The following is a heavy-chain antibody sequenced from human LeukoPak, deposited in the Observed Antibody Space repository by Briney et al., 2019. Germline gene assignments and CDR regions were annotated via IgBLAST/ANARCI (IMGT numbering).Heavy chain of an antibody. CDR2: IYYSGST. CDR1: GGSISSSSYY. Sequence: SETLSLTCTVSGGSISSSSYYWGWLRQPPGKGLEWIGSIYYSGSTYYNPSLKSRVTISVDTSKNQFSLKLSSVTAADTAVYYCARTRGYYFDYWGQGTLVTVSS. V-gene: IGHV4-39*01. J-gene: IGHJ4*02. CDR3: ARTRGYYFDY.